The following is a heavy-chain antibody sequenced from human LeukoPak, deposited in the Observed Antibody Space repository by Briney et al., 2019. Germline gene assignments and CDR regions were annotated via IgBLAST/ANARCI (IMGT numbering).Heavy chain of an antibody. CDR3: VRDRELTY. CDR2: IYNSGST. J-gene: IGHJ4*02. Sequence: PAETLSLTCTVSGGSICIYYWSWIRQPPGKGLEWLGYIYNSGSTYYNPSLKSQVTISVDTSKNQFSLRLTSMTAADAAVYYCVRDRELTYWGQGTLVTVSS. V-gene: IGHV4-59*01. D-gene: IGHD5-24*01. CDR1: GGSICIYY.